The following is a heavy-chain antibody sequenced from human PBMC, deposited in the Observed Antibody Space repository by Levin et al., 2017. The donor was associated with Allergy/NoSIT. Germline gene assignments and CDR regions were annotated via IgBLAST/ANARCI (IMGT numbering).Heavy chain of an antibody. CDR3: ATGRVSYGYSRWFDP. CDR1: GGSFSGYY. V-gene: IGHV4-34*01. Sequence: SETLSLTCAVYGGSFSGYYWTWIRQTPGKGLEWIGEINYSGGTNYNPSLKSRVTILVDTSKNQFSLKLISVTAADTAVYYCATGRVSYGYSRWFDPWGQGTLVTVSS. J-gene: IGHJ5*02. CDR2: INYSGGT. D-gene: IGHD5-18*01.